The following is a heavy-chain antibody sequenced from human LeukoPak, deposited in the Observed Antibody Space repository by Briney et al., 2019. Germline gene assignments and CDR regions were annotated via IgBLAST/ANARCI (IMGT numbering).Heavy chain of an antibody. V-gene: IGHV1-69*13. Sequence: SVKVSCKATGGTVGSHTFNWVRQAPGQGLEWMGGITPIYGTRDYAQSFQGRVTISADESTSTAYIELSSLRPDDTAVYYGAREANLYYYMDVWGKGTTVTVSS. CDR3: AREANLYYYMDV. CDR2: ITPIYGTR. J-gene: IGHJ6*03. CDR1: GGTVGSHT.